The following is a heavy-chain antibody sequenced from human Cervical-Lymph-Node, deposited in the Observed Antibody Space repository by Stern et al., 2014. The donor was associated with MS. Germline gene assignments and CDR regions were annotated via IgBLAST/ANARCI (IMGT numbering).Heavy chain of an antibody. Sequence: QVQLVQSGGGVVQPGRSLRLSCAASGFIFNNYGLHWVRQAPGKGLEWVAVISYDGIHKYYADSVKGRFTISRDNSKNTLYLQMSSLRAEDTAVYYCTKFRDIVLIPAATGGMDVWGQGTAVTVSS. D-gene: IGHD2-2*01. V-gene: IGHV3-30*18. CDR3: TKFRDIVLIPAATGGMDV. CDR1: GFIFNNYG. J-gene: IGHJ6*02. CDR2: ISYDGIHK.